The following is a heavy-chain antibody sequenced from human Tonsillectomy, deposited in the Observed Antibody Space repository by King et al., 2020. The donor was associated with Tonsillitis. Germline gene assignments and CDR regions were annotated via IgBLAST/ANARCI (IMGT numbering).Heavy chain of an antibody. J-gene: IGHJ5*02. V-gene: IGHV3-30-3*01. CDR1: GFTFSSYA. CDR2: ISYDGSNK. D-gene: IGHD2-21*02. Sequence: VQLVESGGGVVQPGRSLRLSCAASGFTFSSYAMHWVRQAPGKGLEWVAVISYDGSNKYYADSVKGRFTISRDNSKNTLYLRMNSLRAEDTAVYYCARDWHIVVVTAILRFDPWGQGTLVTVSS. CDR3: ARDWHIVVVTAILRFDP.